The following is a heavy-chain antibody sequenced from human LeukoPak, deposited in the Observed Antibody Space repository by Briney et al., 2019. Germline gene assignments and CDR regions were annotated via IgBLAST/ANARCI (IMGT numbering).Heavy chain of an antibody. Sequence: SETLSLTCAVSGYSISSGYYWGWIRQPPGKGLEWIGSIYHSGSTYYNPSLKSRVTISVDTSKNQFSLNVNSVTAADTAGYYCARDRWDDISSWSGSFDYWGQGTLVTVSS. V-gene: IGHV4-38-2*02. J-gene: IGHJ4*02. D-gene: IGHD6-13*01. CDR2: IYHSGST. CDR1: GYSISSGYY. CDR3: ARDRWDDISSWSGSFDY.